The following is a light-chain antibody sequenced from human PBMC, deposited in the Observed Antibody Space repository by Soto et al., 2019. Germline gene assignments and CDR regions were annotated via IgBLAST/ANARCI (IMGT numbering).Light chain of an antibody. J-gene: IGKJ2*01. CDR2: GAS. Sequence: EIVLTQSPGTLSLSPCERATLACRASQSVSSTYLAWYQQIPGQAPRLLIYGASSREHGIPATFSGSGSGTDFTLTISRLEPEDFAVYYCQQYDSSPYTFGQGTKLEIK. CDR3: QQYDSSPYT. CDR1: QSVSSTY. V-gene: IGKV3-20*01.